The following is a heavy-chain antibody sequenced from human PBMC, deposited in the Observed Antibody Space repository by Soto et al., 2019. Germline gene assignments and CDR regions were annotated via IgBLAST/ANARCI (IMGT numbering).Heavy chain of an antibody. CDR1: GYTFTTYY. D-gene: IGHD4-17*01. V-gene: IGHV1-46*01. Sequence: ASVKVCCKTSGYTFTTYYMHWVRQAPGQGLEWMGVINPSDGSTYSAQKFQGRVTMTRDTSTSTAYLELSSLRAEDSAMYYCVRDRFGYGDSGDWGQGTLVTV. CDR3: VRDRFGYGDSGD. J-gene: IGHJ4*02. CDR2: INPSDGST.